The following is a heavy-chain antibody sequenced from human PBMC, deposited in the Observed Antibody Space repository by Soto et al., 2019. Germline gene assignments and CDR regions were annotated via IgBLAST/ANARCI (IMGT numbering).Heavy chain of an antibody. D-gene: IGHD1-1*01. CDR3: AKERATTTAFDY. Sequence: GGSLRLACEASGFTFSRDGMSWVRQAPGKGRGWVSLITDNGGSTYYADSVKGRFTISRDNTKNTLFLQMNSLRAEDTAVYYCAKERATTTAFDYWGQGALVTVSS. J-gene: IGHJ4*02. CDR1: GFTFSRDG. CDR2: ITDNGGST. V-gene: IGHV3-23*01.